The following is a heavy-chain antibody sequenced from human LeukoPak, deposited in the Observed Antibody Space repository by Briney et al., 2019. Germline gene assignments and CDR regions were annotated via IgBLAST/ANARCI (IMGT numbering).Heavy chain of an antibody. CDR1: GYPFTSYG. V-gene: IGHV1-18*01. CDR3: ARSPPYYDSSALDY. J-gene: IGHJ4*02. CDR2: ISAYNGNT. Sequence: GASVKVSCKASGYPFTSYGISWVRQAPGQGLEWMGWISAYNGNTNYAQKLQGRVTMTTDTSTSTAYMELRSLRSEDTAVYYCARSPPYYDSSALDYWGQGTLVTVSS. D-gene: IGHD3-22*01.